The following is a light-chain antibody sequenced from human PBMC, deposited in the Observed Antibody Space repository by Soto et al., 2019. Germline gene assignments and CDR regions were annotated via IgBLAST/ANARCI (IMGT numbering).Light chain of an antibody. CDR1: QSVFSW. CDR3: EQYNSYPWT. Sequence: GDKVTITCRASQSVFSWFAWYQQKPGKAPKLLIYAASTLESGVPSRFSGSGSGTEFTLTISSLQLDDFATYYCEQYNSYPWTFGQGTKVEIK. V-gene: IGKV1-5*03. CDR2: AAS. J-gene: IGKJ1*01.